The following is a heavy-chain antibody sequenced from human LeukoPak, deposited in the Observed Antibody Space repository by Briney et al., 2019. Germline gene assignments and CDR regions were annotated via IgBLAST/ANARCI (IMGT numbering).Heavy chain of an antibody. CDR2: ITSGGDYI. CDR1: GFTFNTFN. J-gene: IGHJ4*02. Sequence: GGSLRLSWAASGFTFNTFNMNWVRQAPGKWLEWVSSITSGGDYIYYADSVKGRFTTSRDNAKNSLSLQLNSLRVEDTAVYYCARGHYDVLAASYKWTPDYWGQGTLVTVSS. V-gene: IGHV3-21*01. CDR3: ARGHYDVLAASYKWTPDY. D-gene: IGHD3-9*01.